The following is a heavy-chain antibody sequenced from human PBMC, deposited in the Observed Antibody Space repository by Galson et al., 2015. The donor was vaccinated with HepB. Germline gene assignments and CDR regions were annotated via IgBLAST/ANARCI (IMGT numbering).Heavy chain of an antibody. V-gene: IGHV3-7*01. J-gene: IGHJ4*02. D-gene: IGHD3-10*01. Sequence: SLRLSCAASGFIFSASWMGWVRQAPGKGLEWVANIQPGGSGTYYVDSVKGRFTISRDNAKNSLSLQMDSLRAEDTAIYYFATWGLRGGLSNWGQGTLVTVSS. CDR2: IQPGGSGT. CDR1: GFIFSASW. CDR3: ATWGLRGGLSN.